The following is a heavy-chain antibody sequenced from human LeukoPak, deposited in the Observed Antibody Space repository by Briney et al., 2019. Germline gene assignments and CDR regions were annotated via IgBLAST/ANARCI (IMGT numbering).Heavy chain of an antibody. Sequence: GSLRLSCAASGFTFSSYAMSWVRQAPGKGLEWVSAISGSGGSTYYADSVKGRFTISRDNSKNTLYLQMNSLRAEDTAVYYCAKDPRGYMVATHYYFDYWGQGTLVTVSS. D-gene: IGHD5-12*01. CDR3: AKDPRGYMVATHYYFDY. CDR2: ISGSGGST. CDR1: GFTFSSYA. J-gene: IGHJ4*02. V-gene: IGHV3-23*01.